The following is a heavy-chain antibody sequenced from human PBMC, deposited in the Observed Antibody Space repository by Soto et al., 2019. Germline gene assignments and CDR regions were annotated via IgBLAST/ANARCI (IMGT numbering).Heavy chain of an antibody. Sequence: PGGSLRLSCAASGFTFSSYGMHWVRQAPGKGLEWVAVIWYDGSNKYYADSVKGRFTISRDNSKNTLYLQMNSLRAEDTAVYYCARAGFDFWGYSYPAGGFDYWGQGTLVTVSS. V-gene: IGHV3-33*01. CDR2: IWYDGSNK. D-gene: IGHD5-18*01. CDR1: GFTFSSYG. J-gene: IGHJ4*02. CDR3: ARAGFDFWGYSYPAGGFDY.